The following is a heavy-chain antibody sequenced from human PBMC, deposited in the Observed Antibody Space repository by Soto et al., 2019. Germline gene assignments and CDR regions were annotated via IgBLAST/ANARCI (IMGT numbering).Heavy chain of an antibody. Sequence: SETLSLTCPVAGGTIRGGSYYWSWISQHPGKGLEWIGYIYYSGSTYYNPSLKSRVTISVDTSKNQFSLKLSSVTAADTAVYYCARGRMVRGVRLNGSDPWVQGTPVTVSS. J-gene: IGHJ5*02. D-gene: IGHD3-10*01. CDR3: ARGRMVRGVRLNGSDP. CDR1: GGTIRGGSYY. V-gene: IGHV4-31*03. CDR2: IYYSGST.